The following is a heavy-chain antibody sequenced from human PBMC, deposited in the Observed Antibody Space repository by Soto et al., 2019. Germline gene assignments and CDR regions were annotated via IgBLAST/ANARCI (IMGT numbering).Heavy chain of an antibody. V-gene: IGHV4-39*01. Sequence: PSETLSLTCTVSGGSISSSSYYWGWIRQPPGKGLEWIGSIYYSGSTYYNPSLKSRVTISVDTSKNQFSLKLSFVTAADTAVYYCARRRRDYGMDVWGQGTTVTVSS. J-gene: IGHJ6*02. CDR3: ARRRRDYGMDV. CDR1: GGSISSSSYY. CDR2: IYYSGST.